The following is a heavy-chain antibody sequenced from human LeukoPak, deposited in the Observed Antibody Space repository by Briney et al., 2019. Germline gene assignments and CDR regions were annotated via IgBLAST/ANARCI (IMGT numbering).Heavy chain of an antibody. V-gene: IGHV4-39*01. CDR2: IYYSGST. J-gene: IGHJ4*02. CDR1: GGSISSSPYY. CDR3: ARRSYLFDY. Sequence: SETLSLTCTVSGGSISSSPYYWGWIRQPPGKGLEWIGSIYYSGSTYYNPSLKSRVTISVDTSKNQFSLKLSSVTAADTAVYYCARRSYLFDYWGQGTLVTVSS. D-gene: IGHD1-26*01.